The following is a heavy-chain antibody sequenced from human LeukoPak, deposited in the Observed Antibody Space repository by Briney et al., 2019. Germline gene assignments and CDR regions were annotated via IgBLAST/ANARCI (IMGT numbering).Heavy chain of an antibody. V-gene: IGHV4-34*01. J-gene: IGHJ4*02. CDR3: ARGASCCHDY. CDR2: INHSGST. CDR1: GGSFSGYY. Sequence: SETLSLTCAVYGGSFSGYYWSWIRQPPGKGLEWIGEINHSGSTNYNPSLKSRVTISVDTSKNQFSLKLSSVTAADTAVYYCARGASCCHDYWGQGTLVTVSS. D-gene: IGHD2-2*01.